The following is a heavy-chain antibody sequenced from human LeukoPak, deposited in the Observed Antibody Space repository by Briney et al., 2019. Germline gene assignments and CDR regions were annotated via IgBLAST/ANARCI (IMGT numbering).Heavy chain of an antibody. D-gene: IGHD5-18*01. CDR1: GFTFSNAW. Sequence: GGSLRLSCAASGFTFSNAWMSWVRQAPGKGLEWVGRIKSKTDGGTTDYAAPVKGRFTISRDDSKNTLYLQMNSLKTEDTAVYYCARMDTAMVKGFDYWGQGTLVTVSS. J-gene: IGHJ4*02. V-gene: IGHV3-15*01. CDR2: IKSKTDGGTT. CDR3: ARMDTAMVKGFDY.